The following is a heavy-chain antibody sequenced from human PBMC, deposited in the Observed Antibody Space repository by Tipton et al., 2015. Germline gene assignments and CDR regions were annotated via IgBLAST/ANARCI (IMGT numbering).Heavy chain of an antibody. CDR1: GGSVSSGSYY. Sequence: TLSLTCTVSGGSVSSGSYYWSWIRQPPGKGLEWIGYISFSDTTHYNPSLKTRVTISRDTSKNQFSLKLSSVTAADTAMYYCATTRITLFENWFDSWGQGILVTVSS. CDR2: ISFSDTT. D-gene: IGHD3-3*01. V-gene: IGHV4-61*01. CDR3: ATTRITLFENWFDS. J-gene: IGHJ5*01.